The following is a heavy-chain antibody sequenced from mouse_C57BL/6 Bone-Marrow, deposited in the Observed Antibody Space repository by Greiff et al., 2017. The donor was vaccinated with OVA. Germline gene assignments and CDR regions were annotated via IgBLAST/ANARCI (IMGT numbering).Heavy chain of an antibody. CDR2: FTMYSDAT. V-gene: IGHV1-49*01. J-gene: IGHJ4*01. D-gene: IGHD2-4*01. CDR3: AKPAYYDYGVGAMEY. CDR1: HFSSMASA. Sequence: LQQSGAELERPGSSVQLSCKDSHFSSMASAMNWGKQRPGPGLEWMGSFTMYSDATEYSENFKGKATLTAHTSSSTAYMELSSLTSEDSAVYYYAKPAYYDYGVGAMEYWGQGTAVTVSS.